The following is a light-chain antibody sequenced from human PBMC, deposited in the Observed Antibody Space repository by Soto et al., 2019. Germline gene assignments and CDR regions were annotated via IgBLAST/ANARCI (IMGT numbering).Light chain of an antibody. CDR1: SSDVGAYNY. V-gene: IGLV2-11*01. CDR2: DVN. J-gene: IGLJ1*01. CDR3: CSYAGSYTGV. Sequence: QSALTQPRSVSGSPGQSVTISCTGTSSDVGAYNYVSWYQQHPGKAPKLMISDVNKRPSGVPDRFSGSKSGNTASLSISGLQAEDEADYYCCSYAGSYTGVFGTGTKLTVL.